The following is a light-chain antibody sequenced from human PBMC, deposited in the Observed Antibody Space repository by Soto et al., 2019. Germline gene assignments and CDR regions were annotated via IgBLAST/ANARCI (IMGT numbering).Light chain of an antibody. CDR3: QSYDSSLSAYV. CDR2: NNN. Sequence: QSVLTQPPSVSGAPGQRVTISCSAGSSYIGAGFDVHWYQQLPRTAPKLLIYNNNNRPSGVPDRFSVSRSATSASLAITGLQAADEADYYCQSYDSSLSAYVFGTGTKVTVL. CDR1: SSYIGAGFD. V-gene: IGLV1-40*01. J-gene: IGLJ1*01.